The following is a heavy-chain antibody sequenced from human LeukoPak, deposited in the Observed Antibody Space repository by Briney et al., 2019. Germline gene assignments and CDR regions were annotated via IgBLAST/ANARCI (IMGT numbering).Heavy chain of an antibody. CDR2: GHPNIPNT. V-gene: IGHV1-8*01. J-gene: IGHJ5*02. Sequence: GLEFMGCGHPNIPNTAYAQKFQGRVSMTRDNSISKAYMELSSLRSDDTAVYFCARGPLNDPWGQGTLVTVSS. CDR3: ARGPLNDP.